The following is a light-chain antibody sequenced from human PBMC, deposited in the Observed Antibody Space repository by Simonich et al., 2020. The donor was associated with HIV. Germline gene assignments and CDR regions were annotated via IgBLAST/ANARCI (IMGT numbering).Light chain of an antibody. V-gene: IGKV1-13*02. Sequence: AIQLTQSPSSLSASVGDRVTITCRASQGISSALAWYQQKPGKAPKLLIYKASSLESGVPSRFSGSGSGTEFTLTISSLQPDDFATYYCQQYYSTPAWTFGQGTKVEIK. J-gene: IGKJ1*01. CDR2: KAS. CDR1: QGISSA. CDR3: QQYYSTPAWT.